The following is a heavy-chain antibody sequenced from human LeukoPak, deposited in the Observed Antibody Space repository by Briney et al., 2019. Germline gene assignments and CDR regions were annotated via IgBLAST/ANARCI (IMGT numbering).Heavy chain of an antibody. Sequence: PSETLSLTCTVSGGSISSSSYYWGWIRQPPGKGLEWIGSIYYSGSTYYNPSLKSRVTISVDTSKNQFSLKLSSVTAADTAVYYCARAGFGWYHSEDIVVVPPSEKYYFDYWGQGTLVTVSS. J-gene: IGHJ4*02. D-gene: IGHD2-2*01. V-gene: IGHV4-39*07. CDR2: IYYSGST. CDR3: ARAGFGWYHSEDIVVVPPSEKYYFDY. CDR1: GGSISSSSYY.